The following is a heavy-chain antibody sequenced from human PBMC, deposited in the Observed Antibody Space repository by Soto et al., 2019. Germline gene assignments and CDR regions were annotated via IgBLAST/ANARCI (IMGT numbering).Heavy chain of an antibody. Sequence: QVQLQQWGAGLLKPSETLSLTCAVYGGSFSGYYWSWIRQPPGKGLEWIGEINHSGSTNYNPSLKSRVTISVDTSKNQCSLKLSSVTAADTAVYYCARGLRAVRTTSSAFDIWGQGTMVTVSS. D-gene: IGHD1-1*01. V-gene: IGHV4-34*01. CDR1: GGSFSGYY. CDR3: ARGLRAVRTTSSAFDI. CDR2: INHSGST. J-gene: IGHJ3*02.